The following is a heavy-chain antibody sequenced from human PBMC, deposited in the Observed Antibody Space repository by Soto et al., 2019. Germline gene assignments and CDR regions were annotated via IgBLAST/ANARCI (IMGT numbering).Heavy chain of an antibody. V-gene: IGHV1-3*01. J-gene: IGHJ5*02. CDR2: INAGNGNT. CDR1: GYTFTSYA. CDR3: ARDLPWTATQSRARIGRFDP. Sequence: QVQLVQSGAEVKKPGASVKVSCKASGYTFTSYAMHWVRQAPGQGLEWMGWINAGNGNTKYSQKYQGRVTITRDTSASTAYMELSSLRSEDTAVYYCARDLPWTATQSRARIGRFDPWGQGTLVTVSS. D-gene: IGHD2-21*02.